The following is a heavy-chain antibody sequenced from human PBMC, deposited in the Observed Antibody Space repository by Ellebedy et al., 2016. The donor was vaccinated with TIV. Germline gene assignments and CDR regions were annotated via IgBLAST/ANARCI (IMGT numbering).Heavy chain of an antibody. V-gene: IGHV4-59*01. J-gene: IGHJ3*02. CDR3: ARKGGGAFKRPAHSRSSGLMGAFDI. CDR2: IYYSGST. D-gene: IGHD6-6*01. CDR1: GGSISSYY. Sequence: SETLSLTCTVSGGSISSYYWSWIRQPPGKGLEWIGYIYYSGSTNYNPSLKSRVTISVATSKNQFSLKLSSVTAADTAVYYCARKGGGAFKRPAHSRSSGLMGAFDIWGQGTMVTVSS.